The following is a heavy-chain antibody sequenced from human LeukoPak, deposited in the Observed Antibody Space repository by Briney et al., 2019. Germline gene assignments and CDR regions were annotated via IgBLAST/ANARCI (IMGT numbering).Heavy chain of an antibody. D-gene: IGHD3-10*01. J-gene: IGHJ4*02. Sequence: GGSLRLSCVGSGFTFSSYGMHWVRQAAGKGLEWVAFIRHDGSNEYYADSVKGRFTVSRDNSKNTLFLQMNSLRVEEMAVYYCAKEVHPYDSGTYYFDYWGRGTLVTVSS. CDR3: AKEVHPYDSGTYYFDY. CDR1: GFTFSSYG. V-gene: IGHV3-30*02. CDR2: IRHDGSNE.